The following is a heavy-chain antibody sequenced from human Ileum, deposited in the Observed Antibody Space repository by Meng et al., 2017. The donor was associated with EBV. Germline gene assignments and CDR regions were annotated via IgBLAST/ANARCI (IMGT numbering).Heavy chain of an antibody. Sequence: QGQVVGFGGGVVKPWRSLRLSWAASGFTFSDYGMHWVRQAPGKGLEWVAVISYDGSTKYYVDSVKGRFTISRDNSKSTLYLQMNSLRDEDTAVYYCAKEEVSRRFDYWGQGTLVTVSS. CDR1: GFTFSDYG. CDR2: ISYDGSTK. V-gene: IGHV3-30*18. CDR3: AKEEVSRRFDY. D-gene: IGHD5/OR15-5a*01. J-gene: IGHJ4*02.